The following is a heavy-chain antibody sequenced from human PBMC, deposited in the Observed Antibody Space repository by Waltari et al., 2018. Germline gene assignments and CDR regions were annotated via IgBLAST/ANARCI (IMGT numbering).Heavy chain of an antibody. D-gene: IGHD2-15*01. CDR3: AKVGVVVVVVDLYYFDY. V-gene: IGHV3-23*01. CDR1: GFTFSSYA. CDR2: ISGSGGST. J-gene: IGHJ4*02. Sequence: EVQLLESGGGLVQPGGSLRLSCAASGFTFSSYAMSWVRQAPGKGLEWVSAISGSGGSTYYADSVKVRFTISRDNSKNTLYLQMNSLGAEDTAVYYWAKVGVVVVVVDLYYFDYWGQGTLVTVSS.